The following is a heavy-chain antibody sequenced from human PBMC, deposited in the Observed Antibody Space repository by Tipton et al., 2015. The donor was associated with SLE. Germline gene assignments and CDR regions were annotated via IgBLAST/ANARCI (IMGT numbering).Heavy chain of an antibody. CDR3: AAELERQCFDY. CDR1: GFTFTDFA. D-gene: IGHD1-1*01. V-gene: IGHV3-23*03. CDR2: IYTGGST. J-gene: IGHJ4*02. Sequence: SLRLSCVASGFTFTDFAMGWFRQVPGTGLEWVSLIYTGGSTFYADSVEGRFTISRDDSENMVHLEMNSLRAGDTAVYYCAAELERQCFDYWGQGTLVTVSS.